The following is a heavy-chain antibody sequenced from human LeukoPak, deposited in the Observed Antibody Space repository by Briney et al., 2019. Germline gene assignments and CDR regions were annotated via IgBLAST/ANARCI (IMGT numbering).Heavy chain of an antibody. CDR3: ARDVDTALTFDP. Sequence: GASVKVSCKASGYTFTSYAMHWVRQAPGQRLEWMGWINAGNGNTKYSQEFQGRVTITRDTSASTAYMELSSLRSEGMAVYYCARDVDTALTFDPWGQGTLVTVSS. J-gene: IGHJ5*02. V-gene: IGHV1-3*03. CDR1: GYTFTSYA. CDR2: INAGNGNT. D-gene: IGHD5-18*01.